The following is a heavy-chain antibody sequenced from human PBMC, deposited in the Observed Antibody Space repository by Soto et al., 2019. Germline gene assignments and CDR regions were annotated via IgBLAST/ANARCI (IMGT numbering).Heavy chain of an antibody. CDR1: GYTFTSYD. CDR3: ARRLAYCSGGSCYLPNDAFDI. CDR2: MNPNSGNT. J-gene: IGHJ3*02. V-gene: IGHV1-8*01. D-gene: IGHD2-15*01. Sequence: ASVKVSCKASGYTFTSYDINWVRQATGQGLEWMGWMNPNSGNTGYAQKFQGRVTMTRNTSISTAYMELSSLRSEDTAVYYCARRLAYCSGGSCYLPNDAFDIWGQGTMVTVS.